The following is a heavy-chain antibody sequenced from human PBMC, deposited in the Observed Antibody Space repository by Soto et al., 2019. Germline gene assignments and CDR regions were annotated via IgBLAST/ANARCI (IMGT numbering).Heavy chain of an antibody. J-gene: IGHJ6*02. CDR3: ARDGRYSYYYYGMDV. CDR1: GDSFTSYY. V-gene: IGHV1-18*04. CDR2: ISPYNGNT. D-gene: IGHD4-4*01. Sequence: GTSVKLSCEACGDSFTSYYMHWVRQAPRQGLEWMGWISPYNGNTNYAQKLQGRVTMTTDTSTSTAYMELRSPRSDDTAVYYCARDGRYSYYYYGMDVWGQGTTVTVSS.